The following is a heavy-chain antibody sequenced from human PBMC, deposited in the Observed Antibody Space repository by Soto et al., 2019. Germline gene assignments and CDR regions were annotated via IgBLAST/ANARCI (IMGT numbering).Heavy chain of an antibody. V-gene: IGHV3-53*01. CDR1: GFTVSSNY. CDR2: IYSGGST. Sequence: PGGSLRLSCAASGFTVSSNYMTWVRQAPGKGLEWVSVIYSGGSTYYTDSVKGRFTISRDNSKNMLYLRMNSLRAEDTALYYCAKPRIVAAGSTDYYYGMDVWGQGTRVTGSS. J-gene: IGHJ6*02. CDR3: AKPRIVAAGSTDYYYGMDV. D-gene: IGHD6-13*01.